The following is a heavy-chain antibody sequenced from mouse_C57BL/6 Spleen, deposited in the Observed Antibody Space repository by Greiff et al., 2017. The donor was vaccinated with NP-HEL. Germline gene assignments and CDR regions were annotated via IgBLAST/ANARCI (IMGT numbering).Heavy chain of an antibody. J-gene: IGHJ2*01. V-gene: IGHV1-64*01. Sequence: VKLQQPGAELVKPGASVKLSCKASGYTFTSYWMHWVKQRPGQGLEWIGMIHPNSGSTNYNEKFKSKATLTVDKSSSTAYMQLSSLTSEDSAVYYCARGIYYDYLYFDYWGQGTTLTVSS. CDR3: ARGIYYDYLYFDY. D-gene: IGHD2-4*01. CDR2: IHPNSGST. CDR1: GYTFTSYW.